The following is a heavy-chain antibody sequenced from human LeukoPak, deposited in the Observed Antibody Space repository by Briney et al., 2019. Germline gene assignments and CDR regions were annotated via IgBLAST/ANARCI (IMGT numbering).Heavy chain of an antibody. Sequence: SGPALVKPTQPLTLTCTFSGFSLSTSGMRVSWIRQPPGKALEWLARIDWDDDKFYSTSLKTRVTISQDTAKNQVVLTTTNMDPVDTATYYCARDVVPAAGGVYNWFDPWGQGTLVTVSS. V-gene: IGHV2-70*04. D-gene: IGHD2-2*01. CDR1: GFSLSTSGMR. CDR2: IDWDDDK. CDR3: ARDVVPAAGGVYNWFDP. J-gene: IGHJ5*02.